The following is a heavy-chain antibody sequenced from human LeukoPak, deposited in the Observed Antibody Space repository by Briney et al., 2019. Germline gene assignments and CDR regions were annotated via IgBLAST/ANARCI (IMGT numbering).Heavy chain of an antibody. V-gene: IGHV3-21*01. D-gene: IGHD3-22*01. CDR1: GFTFGRHS. CDR2: ISGAGRYM. Sequence: PGGSLRLSCAASGFTFGRHSLNWVRQAPGKGLEWVSSISGAGRYMFYADSVKGRFTISRDNAKNSVYLQMNSLRAEDTAVYYCARDEADYYDSSGLFFDAFDIWGQGTGVTVSS. CDR3: ARDEADYYDSSGLFFDAFDI. J-gene: IGHJ3*02.